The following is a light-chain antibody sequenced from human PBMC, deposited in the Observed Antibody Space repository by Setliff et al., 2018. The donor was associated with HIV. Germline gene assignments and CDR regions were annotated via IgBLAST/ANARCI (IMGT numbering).Light chain of an antibody. V-gene: IGLV3-21*04. Sequence: SYELTQPPSVSVAPGNTARITCGANNIGSKSVHWYQQKPGQAPVLVIYYDSDRPSGIPERFSGPNSGNTATLTITRVEAGDEADYSCQVWDSGSDHVVFGGGTKVTVL. CDR3: QVWDSGSDHVV. CDR2: YDS. J-gene: IGLJ3*02. CDR1: NIGSKS.